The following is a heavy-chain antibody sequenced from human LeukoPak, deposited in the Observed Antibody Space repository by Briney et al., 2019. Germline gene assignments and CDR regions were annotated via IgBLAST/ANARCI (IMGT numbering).Heavy chain of an antibody. D-gene: IGHD5-18*01. CDR3: AKGAWIQLWLVEYYYYMDV. V-gene: IGHV3-30*18. Sequence: AGGSLRLSCAASGFTVSNKYMTWVRQAPGKGLEWVAVMSYDGSNEYYADSVKGRFTISRDNSKNTLYLQMNSLRAEDTAVYYCAKGAWIQLWLVEYYYYMDVWGKGTTVTVSS. CDR1: GFTVSNKY. CDR2: MSYDGSNE. J-gene: IGHJ6*03.